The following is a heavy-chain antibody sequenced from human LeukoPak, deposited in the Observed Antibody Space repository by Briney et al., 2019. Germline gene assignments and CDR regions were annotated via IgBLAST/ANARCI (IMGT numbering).Heavy chain of an antibody. V-gene: IGHV3-15*01. CDR2: IKSKGNGGTT. CDR1: GFTFRNAW. CDR3: ATDGAHYDSSGFDAFDL. Sequence: PGGSLRLSWAASGFTFRNAWMSWVRQAPGKGLEWVGRIKSKGNGGTTDYAAPVKGRFTISTDDSETTLSLQMNSLKIQDTAVYYCATDGAHYDSSGFDAFDLWGQGTMVTVSS. J-gene: IGHJ3*01. D-gene: IGHD3-22*01.